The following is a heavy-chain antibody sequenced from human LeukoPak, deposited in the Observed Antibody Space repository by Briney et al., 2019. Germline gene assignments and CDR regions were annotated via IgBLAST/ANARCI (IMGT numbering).Heavy chain of an antibody. CDR3: GASTVTVTYYYMAV. Sequence: ASVKVSCKAAGGSFSTHAIIWVRQAPGQGLECMGGIIPVLGTTNSAQRFQDRLSLTADESTGTASMELTSLRPEDSAVYYCGASTVTVTYYYMAVWGKGTTITVSS. CDR1: GGSFSTHA. V-gene: IGHV1-69*13. CDR2: IIPVLGTT. D-gene: IGHD2-21*02. J-gene: IGHJ6*03.